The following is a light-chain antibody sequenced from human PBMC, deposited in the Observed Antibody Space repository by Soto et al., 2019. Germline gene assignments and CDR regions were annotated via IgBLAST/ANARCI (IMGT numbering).Light chain of an antibody. CDR1: QSVASN. CDR3: QQRSNWIT. V-gene: IGKV3-11*01. CDR2: DTS. J-gene: IGKJ5*01. Sequence: ETVMTQSLVPLSVSPGEIATLSFRASQSVASNLAWYQQQPGQAPRLLIYDTSYRAAGIPARFSGSGSATDFTLTISSLEPEDFAVYYCQQRSNWITFGQGTRLEIK.